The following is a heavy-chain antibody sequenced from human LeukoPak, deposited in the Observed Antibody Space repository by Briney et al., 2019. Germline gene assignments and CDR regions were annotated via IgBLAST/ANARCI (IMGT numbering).Heavy chain of an antibody. CDR1: GGSISSGGYY. D-gene: IGHD2-2*02. CDR2: IFYSGST. CDR3: AKEGYCSSTSCYTGAFDI. V-gene: IGHV4-61*08. Sequence: SETLSLTCTVSGGSISSGGYYWSWIRQHPGKGLEWIGYIFYSGSTNYNPSLKSRVTMSVDTSKNQFSLKLSSVTAADTAVYYCAKEGYCSSTSCYTGAFDIWGQGTMVTVSS. J-gene: IGHJ3*02.